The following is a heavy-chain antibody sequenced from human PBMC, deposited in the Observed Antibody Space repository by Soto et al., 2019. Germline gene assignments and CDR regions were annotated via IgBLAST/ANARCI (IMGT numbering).Heavy chain of an antibody. V-gene: IGHV3-9*01. J-gene: IGHJ5*02. CDR3: AREGTHYDSRSGYYVGPSDL. CDR1: GFTFDDYA. Sequence: EVQLVESGGGLVQPGRSLRLSCAASGFTFDDYAMHWVRQVPGKGLEWVSGINWNSGSIGYGDSVKGRFAISRDNAKNSLHLQMNSLSAEDTAFYYCAREGTHYDSRSGYYVGPSDLWGQGTLVTVSS. CDR2: INWNSGSI. D-gene: IGHD3-3*01.